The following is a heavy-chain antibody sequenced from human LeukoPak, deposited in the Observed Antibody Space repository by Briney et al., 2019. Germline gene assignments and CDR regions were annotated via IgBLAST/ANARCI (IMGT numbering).Heavy chain of an antibody. Sequence: SLRLSCAASGFNLDDTAMHWVRQSPGKGLEWVSGIYWKSGTMGYADSVKGRFTISRHNAKDALYLQMNSLRAEDTALYYCVKDRSRGPRNVANILDFWGQGILVTVSS. J-gene: IGHJ4*02. CDR2: IYWKSGTM. CDR3: VKDRSRGPRNVANILDF. CDR1: GFNLDDTA. D-gene: IGHD2-8*01. V-gene: IGHV3-9*01.